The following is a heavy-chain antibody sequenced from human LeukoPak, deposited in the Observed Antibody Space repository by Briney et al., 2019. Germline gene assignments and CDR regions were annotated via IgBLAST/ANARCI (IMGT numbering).Heavy chain of an antibody. CDR3: ARHYGP. CDR1: GFTFSSYV. V-gene: IGHV4-39*01. J-gene: IGHJ5*02. CDR2: IYDSGST. Sequence: KSGGSLRLSCAASGFTFSSYVMSWVRQAPGKGLEWIGSIYDSGSTYYNPSLKSRVTISVDTSKNQFSLKLNSVTAADTAVYYCARHYGPWGQGTLVTVSS. D-gene: IGHD3-10*01.